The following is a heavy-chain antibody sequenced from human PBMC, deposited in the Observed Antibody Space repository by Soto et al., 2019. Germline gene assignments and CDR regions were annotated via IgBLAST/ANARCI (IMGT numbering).Heavy chain of an antibody. CDR2: IYWDDDK. CDR3: AHKLPYSATFDP. J-gene: IGHJ5*02. V-gene: IGHV2-5*02. D-gene: IGHD5-12*01. Sequence: QITLKESGPTLVKPTQTLTLTCTFSGFSLSTSGVGVGWIRQPPGKALEWLALIYWDDDKRYSPTLKSRLTITKATSKNQVVITMTNKDPVDTATYYCAHKLPYSATFDPWGQGTLVTVSS. CDR1: GFSLSTSGVG.